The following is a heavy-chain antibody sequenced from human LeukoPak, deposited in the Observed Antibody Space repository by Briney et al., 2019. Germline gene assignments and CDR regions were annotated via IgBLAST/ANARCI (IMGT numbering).Heavy chain of an antibody. D-gene: IGHD3-3*01. Sequence: GQSLKISCAASGFTFSTYWMSWVRQAPGKGLEWVANIKQDGSEKYYVDSVKGRFTISRDNAKNSLYLQMDSLRAEDTAVYYCAGGVFGVVIDYWGQGTLVTVSS. CDR1: GFTFSTYW. CDR2: IKQDGSEK. CDR3: AGGVFGVVIDY. J-gene: IGHJ4*02. V-gene: IGHV3-7*04.